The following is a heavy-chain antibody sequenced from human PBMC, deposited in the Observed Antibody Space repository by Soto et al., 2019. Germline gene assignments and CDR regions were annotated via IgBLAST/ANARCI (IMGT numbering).Heavy chain of an antibody. J-gene: IGHJ5*02. D-gene: IGHD2-2*01. CDR3: GRDLTSNANCIDP. V-gene: IGHV4-30-4*01. Sequence: SETLSLTXSVSGDYIHVGGYYWTWIRQRPGKGLEWMGYIYYTGKTYYNPSLESRLTMSVDRSKNQFSLRLTSVTAADTAVYFCGRDLTSNANCIDPWGQGTLVTVSS. CDR2: IYYTGKT. CDR1: GDYIHVGGYY.